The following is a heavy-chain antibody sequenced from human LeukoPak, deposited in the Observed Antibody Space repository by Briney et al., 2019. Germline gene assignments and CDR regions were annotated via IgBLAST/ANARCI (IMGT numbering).Heavy chain of an antibody. CDR3: AKDNLAYCTGPSAFDI. Sequence: GGSLRLSCAASGFTFSNYGMHWVRQAPGKGLEWVAFIRYDGSNKYYADSVKGRFTISRDNSKNTLYLQMNSLRAEDTAVYYCAKDNLAYCTGPSAFDIWGQGTMVTVSS. CDR2: IRYDGSNK. D-gene: IGHD2-8*01. CDR1: GFTFSNYG. V-gene: IGHV3-30*02. J-gene: IGHJ3*02.